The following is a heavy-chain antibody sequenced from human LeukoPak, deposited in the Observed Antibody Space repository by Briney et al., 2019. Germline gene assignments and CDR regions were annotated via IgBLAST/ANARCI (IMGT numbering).Heavy chain of an antibody. J-gene: IGHJ4*02. V-gene: IGHV3-7*03. Sequence: GGSLRLSCVVSGFTFNRCWMNWVRQAPGKGLEWVAHINPDGRDTYYVDSVKGRLTISRDTSKNTLYLQMNSLRAEDTAVYFCASRHCSGGGCYFAGADPFDYWGQGTLVTVSS. D-gene: IGHD2-15*01. CDR2: INPDGRDT. CDR3: ASRHCSGGGCYFAGADPFDY. CDR1: GFTFNRCW.